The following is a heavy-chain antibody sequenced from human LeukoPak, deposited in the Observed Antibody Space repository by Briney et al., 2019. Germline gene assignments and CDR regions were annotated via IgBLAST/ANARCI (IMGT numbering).Heavy chain of an antibody. CDR3: ARGLRHNDY. V-gene: IGHV4-39*07. J-gene: IGHJ4*02. CDR1: GGSISSTTYY. Sequence: SETLSLTCSVSGGSISSTTYYWGWIRQPPGKGLEWIGSINYSGSTYYNPSLKSRVTISADTAKNQFSLKLSSVTAADTAVYYCARGLRHNDYWGQGTLVTVSS. CDR2: INYSGST.